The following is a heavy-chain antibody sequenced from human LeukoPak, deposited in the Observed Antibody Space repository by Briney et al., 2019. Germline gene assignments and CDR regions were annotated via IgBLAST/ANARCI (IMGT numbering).Heavy chain of an antibody. V-gene: IGHV4-38-2*02. Sequence: SETLSLTCTVSGYSISCGYYWGWIRQPPGKGLEWIGSIYHSGSTYYNPSLKSRVTISVDTSKNQFTLKLSSVTAADTAVYYCAREPTYDFWSGYYSSETDYWGQGTLVTVSS. D-gene: IGHD3-3*01. CDR3: AREPTYDFWSGYYSSETDY. CDR2: IYHSGST. J-gene: IGHJ4*02. CDR1: GYSISCGYY.